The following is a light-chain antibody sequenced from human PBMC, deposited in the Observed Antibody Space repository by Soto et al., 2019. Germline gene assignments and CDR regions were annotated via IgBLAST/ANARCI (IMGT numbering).Light chain of an antibody. CDR2: GAS. Sequence: EIVLTQSPGTLSLSPGERATLSCRASQSVSSSYLAWYQQKPGQAPRLLIYGASSRATGIPDRFSGSGSGTDFTLPISRLEPEDFAVYYCQQYGSSPFNFGPGTKVDIK. V-gene: IGKV3-20*01. J-gene: IGKJ3*01. CDR1: QSVSSSY. CDR3: QQYGSSPFN.